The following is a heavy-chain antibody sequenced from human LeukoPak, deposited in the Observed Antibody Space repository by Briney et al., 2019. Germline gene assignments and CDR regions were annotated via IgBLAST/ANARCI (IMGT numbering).Heavy chain of an antibody. V-gene: IGHV4-34*01. D-gene: IGHD2-2*01. CDR1: GGSFSGYY. Sequence: SETLSLTCAVYGGSFSGYYWSWIRQPPGKGLEWIGEINHSGSTNNNPSLKSRVTISVDTSKNQFSLKLSSVTAADTAVYYCARGRKYLIVVVPAATDGMDVWGQGTTVTVSS. J-gene: IGHJ6*02. CDR2: INHSGST. CDR3: ARGRKYLIVVVPAATDGMDV.